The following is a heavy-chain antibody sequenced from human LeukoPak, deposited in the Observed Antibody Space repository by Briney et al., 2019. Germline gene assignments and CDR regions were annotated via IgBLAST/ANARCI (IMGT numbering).Heavy chain of an antibody. CDR2: IYYSGST. V-gene: IGHV4-59*01. CDR1: GGSISSYY. Sequence: SETLSLTCTVSGGSISSYYWSWIRQPPGKGLEWIGYIYYSGSTNYIPSLKSRVTISVDTSKNQFSLKLSSVTAADTAVYYCARAPYDSSGYYWGCAFDIWGQGTMVTVSS. D-gene: IGHD3-22*01. CDR3: ARAPYDSSGYYWGCAFDI. J-gene: IGHJ3*02.